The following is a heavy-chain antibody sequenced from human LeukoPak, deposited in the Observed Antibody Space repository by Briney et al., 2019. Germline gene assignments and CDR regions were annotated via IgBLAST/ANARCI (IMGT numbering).Heavy chain of an antibody. V-gene: IGHV1-2*02. D-gene: IGHD2-2*01. CDR3: ARRIVVVPAGLDY. J-gene: IGHJ4*02. CDR2: INPNSGGT. CDR1: GYTFTGYY. Sequence: ASVKVSCKASGYTFTGYYMHWVRQAPGQGLDWMGWINPNSGGTNYAQKFQGRVTMTRDTSISTAYMELSRLRSDDTAVYYCARRIVVVPAGLDYWGQGTLVTVSS.